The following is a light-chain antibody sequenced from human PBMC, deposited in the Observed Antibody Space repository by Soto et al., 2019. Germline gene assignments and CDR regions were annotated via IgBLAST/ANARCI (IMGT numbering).Light chain of an antibody. CDR2: DVC. CDR1: SSDVGGYNY. J-gene: IGLJ2*01. V-gene: IGLV2-14*01. CDR3: SSYTSSSTLVV. Sequence: QSALTQPASVSGSPGQSITISCTGTSSDVGGYNYVSWYQQHPGKAPKLMIYDVCNRPSGVSNRFSGSKSGNTASLTISGRQAEDEDDYYCSSYTSSSTLVVFGGGTKLTVL.